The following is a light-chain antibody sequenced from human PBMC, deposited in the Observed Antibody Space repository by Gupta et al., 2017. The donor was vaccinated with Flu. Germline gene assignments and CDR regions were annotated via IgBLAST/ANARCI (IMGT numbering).Light chain of an antibody. CDR2: KAS. J-gene: IGKJ4*01. Sequence: IQMTQSPSTLSASVGDSVTITCRASQSINNWLAWYQQKPGKAPKLLIYKASNLKSGVPSRFSGSESGTKFTLTINNLQPEDSATYYCHQHLSFPITFGGGTKVEIK. V-gene: IGKV1-5*03. CDR3: HQHLSFPIT. CDR1: QSINNW.